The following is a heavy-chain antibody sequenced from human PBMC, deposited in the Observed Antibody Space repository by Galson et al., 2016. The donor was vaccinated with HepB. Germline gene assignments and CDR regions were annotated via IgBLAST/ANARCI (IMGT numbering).Heavy chain of an antibody. V-gene: IGHV3-7*01. CDR1: GFNFSTDW. CDR3: ARDETSVTGYFRYDYYGMDV. D-gene: IGHD3-9*01. CDR2: IKQDGSET. Sequence: SLRLSCAASGFNFSTDWMTWVRQAPGKGLQWVANIKQDGSETYYVDSVQGRFTISRDNAKTILYLQMNSLRAEDTAVYYCARDETSVTGYFRYDYYGMDVWGQGTTVTVSS. J-gene: IGHJ6*02.